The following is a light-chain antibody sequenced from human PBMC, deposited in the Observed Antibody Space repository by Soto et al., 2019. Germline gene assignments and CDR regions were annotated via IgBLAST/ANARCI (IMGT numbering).Light chain of an antibody. J-gene: IGLJ1*01. Sequence: QSVLTPHPSACGAPGQSFTISGSGSNIDIGVYYFVSWHQHHPGKAPTLIIYEVVQRPSGVHDRFSGSKSGNPASLTVSGLQDEDEAHYYCRSYAGSSHVFGTETKVTVL. V-gene: IGLV2-8*01. CDR2: EVV. CDR1: NIDIGVYYF. CDR3: RSYAGSSHV.